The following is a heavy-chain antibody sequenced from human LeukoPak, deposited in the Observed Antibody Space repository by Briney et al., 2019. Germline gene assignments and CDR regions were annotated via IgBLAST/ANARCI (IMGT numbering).Heavy chain of an antibody. CDR2: IKQDGSEK. D-gene: IGHD5-12*01. V-gene: IGHV3-7*01. J-gene: IGHJ4*02. Sequence: PGGSLRLSCAASGFTFSSYWMNWVRQVPGKGLEWVANIKQDGSEKNYVDSVKGRFTISRDNTKSSLDLQMNSLRAEDPAVYYCARAGGYASSWAFWGQGTLVTVSS. CDR3: ARAGGYASSWAF. CDR1: GFTFSSYW.